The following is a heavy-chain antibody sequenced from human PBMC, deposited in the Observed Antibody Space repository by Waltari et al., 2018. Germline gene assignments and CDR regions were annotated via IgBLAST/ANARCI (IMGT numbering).Heavy chain of an antibody. CDR3: ARGLYYYDRRDTPNWLGP. CDR2: IYYDGTT. Sequence: QVQLQESGPGLLKPSQTLSLTCTVSGVSISSPSYHWTWIRQHPSRGLAWIGYIYYDGTTYYNPSLESRVSISVDLSENQFALYRSSVSAADTAVYYCARGLYYYDRRDTPNWLGPWGQGILVTVSS. D-gene: IGHD3-22*01. CDR1: GVSISSPSYH. V-gene: IGHV4-31*03. J-gene: IGHJ5*02.